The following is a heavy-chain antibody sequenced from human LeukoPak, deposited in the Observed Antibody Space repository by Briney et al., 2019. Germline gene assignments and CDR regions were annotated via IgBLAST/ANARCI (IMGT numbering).Heavy chain of an antibody. CDR3: VGRGLTTAWIDY. J-gene: IGHJ4*02. CDR2: ISSNGAST. D-gene: IGHD3-3*01. CDR1: RFTFSIYT. Sequence: GGSLRLSCSASRFTFSIYTMHWVRQAPGKGLEYVSTISSNGASTYYADSVKGRFTISRDTSKNTLYLQMSSLRVEDTAVYYCVGRGLTTAWIDYWGQGTLVTVSS. V-gene: IGHV3-64D*09.